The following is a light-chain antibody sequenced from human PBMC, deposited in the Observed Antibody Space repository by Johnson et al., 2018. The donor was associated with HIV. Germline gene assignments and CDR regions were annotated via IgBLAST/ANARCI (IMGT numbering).Light chain of an antibody. Sequence: QSILTQPPSVSAAPGQKVAISCSGSSSNIGNNYVSWYQQVPGTAPKLLIYDNNKRPSGIPDRFSGSKSGASATLGITGLKTGDAADYYCGTWDSSLSAEVFGTGTKVTVL. CDR2: DNN. CDR3: GTWDSSLSAEV. V-gene: IGLV1-51*01. CDR1: SSNIGNNY. J-gene: IGLJ1*01.